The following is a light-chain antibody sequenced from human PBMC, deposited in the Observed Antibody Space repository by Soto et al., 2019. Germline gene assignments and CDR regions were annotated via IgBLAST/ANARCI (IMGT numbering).Light chain of an antibody. CDR3: QHYNSYSEA. J-gene: IGKJ1*01. CDR2: GAS. Sequence: EIVMTHSPATLAVSPCERATLSWRASQSVSSNLAWYQQKPGQAPRLLIYGASTRATGIPARFSGSGSGTDFTLTISRLEPEDFATYYCQHYNSYSEAFGQGTKVDI. V-gene: IGKV3-15*01. CDR1: QSVSSN.